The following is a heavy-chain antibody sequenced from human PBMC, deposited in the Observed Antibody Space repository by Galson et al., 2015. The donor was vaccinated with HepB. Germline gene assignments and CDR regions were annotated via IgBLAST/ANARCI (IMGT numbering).Heavy chain of an antibody. V-gene: IGHV5-51*01. CDR2: IYPSDSDT. J-gene: IGHJ5*02. Sequence: QSGAEVKKPGESLKISCKGSGFSFTSYWIGWVRQVPGKGLEWMGNIYPSDSDTKYSPSFQGQVTLTADRSISSAYLQWSSLKASDTAIYYCARLNTRGWQTWGQGTLVTVSS. CDR1: GFSFTSYW. D-gene: IGHD6-19*01. CDR3: ARLNTRGWQT.